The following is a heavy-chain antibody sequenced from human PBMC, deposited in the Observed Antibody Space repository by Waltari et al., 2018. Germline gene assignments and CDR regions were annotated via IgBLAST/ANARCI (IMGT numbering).Heavy chain of an antibody. CDR3: VTGLTTVTAKDYFDH. V-gene: IGHV3-7*01. Sequence: EVQLVESGGGAVQPGGSLRLSCAASGMTFSNYGMNWVRQAPGKGLEWVANIKQDGSENNYVDSVEGRFSISRDNAQNSLYLQMNSLRAEDTAIYYCVTGLTTVTAKDYFDHWGQGALVTVS. J-gene: IGHJ4*02. CDR1: GMTFSNYG. D-gene: IGHD4-17*01. CDR2: IKQDGSEN.